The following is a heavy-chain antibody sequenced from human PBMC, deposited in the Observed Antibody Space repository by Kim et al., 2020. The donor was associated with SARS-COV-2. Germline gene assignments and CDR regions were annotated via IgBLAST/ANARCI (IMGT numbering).Heavy chain of an antibody. D-gene: IGHD3-9*01. CDR2: INTNTGNP. CDR3: ARGGYFDWKYGMDV. V-gene: IGHV7-4-1*02. CDR1: GYTFTSYA. Sequence: ASVKVSCKASGYTFTSYAMNWVPQAPGQGLEWMGWINTNTGNPTYAQGFTGRFVFSLDTSVSTAYLQISSLKAEDTAVYYCARGGYFDWKYGMDVWGQGTTVTVSS. J-gene: IGHJ6*02.